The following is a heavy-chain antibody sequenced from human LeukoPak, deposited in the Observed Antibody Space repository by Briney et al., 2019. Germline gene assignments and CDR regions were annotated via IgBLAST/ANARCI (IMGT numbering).Heavy chain of an antibody. D-gene: IGHD2-8*01. CDR2: THYSGTT. J-gene: IGHJ5*01. CDR3: VLAPNSNWFDF. V-gene: IGHV4-59*12. CDR1: GDSISGFY. Sequence: SETLSLTCSVSGDSISGFYWNWIRQSTEKGLEWIAVTHYSGTTNYNPSLKSRVTISIDTSRQQFFLKLSSVTAADTAVYYCVLAPNSNWFDFWGQGTRVTVSS.